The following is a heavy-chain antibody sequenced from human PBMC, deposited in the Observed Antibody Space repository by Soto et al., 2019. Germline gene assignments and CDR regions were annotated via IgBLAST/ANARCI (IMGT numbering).Heavy chain of an antibody. Sequence: WWSLRLSCSASVFTFSSYSMNWCRQAPGKGLEWVSSISSSSSYIYYADSVKGRFTISRDNAKNSLYLQMNSLRAEDTAVYYCARDLITGTPMGDYYYGMDVWGQGTTVTVSS. CDR3: ARDLITGTPMGDYYYGMDV. J-gene: IGHJ6*02. D-gene: IGHD1-20*01. CDR1: VFTFSSYS. CDR2: ISSSSSYI. V-gene: IGHV3-21*01.